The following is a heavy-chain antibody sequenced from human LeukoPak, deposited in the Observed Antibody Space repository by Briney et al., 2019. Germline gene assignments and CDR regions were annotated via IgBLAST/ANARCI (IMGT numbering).Heavy chain of an antibody. CDR2: INRSGST. CDR1: GGSFSGYY. CDR3: ARRVVVTRGYNWFDP. J-gene: IGHJ5*02. V-gene: IGHV4-34*01. Sequence: SETLSLTCAVYGGSFSGYYWSWIRQPPGKGLEWIGEINRSGSTNYNPSLKSRVTISVDTSKNQFSLKLSSVTAADTAVYYCARRVVVTRGYNWFDPWGQGTLVTVSS. D-gene: IGHD3-22*01.